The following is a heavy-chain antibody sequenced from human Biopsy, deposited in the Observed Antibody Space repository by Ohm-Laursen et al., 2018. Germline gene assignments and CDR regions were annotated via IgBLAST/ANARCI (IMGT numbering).Heavy chain of an antibody. V-gene: IGHV1-46*01. D-gene: IGHD3-9*01. J-gene: IGHJ6*02. Sequence: ASVKVSCKTSGYSFTKYYINWVRQAPGQGLEWVGIINPTGGTASYAEKFQGRVTLTRDTSTGTVYLELNSLISEDTALYYCARDETGSSVFGPYYYGMDVWGQGTTVTVSS. CDR3: ARDETGSSVFGPYYYGMDV. CDR1: GYSFTKYY. CDR2: INPTGGTA.